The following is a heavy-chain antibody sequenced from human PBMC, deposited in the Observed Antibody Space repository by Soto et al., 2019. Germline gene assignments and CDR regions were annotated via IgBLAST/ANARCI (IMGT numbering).Heavy chain of an antibody. V-gene: IGHV4-59*01. CDR2: VYYSGST. J-gene: IGHJ4*02. CDR1: GGSISSYY. Sequence: QVQLQESGPGLVKPSETLSLTCTVSGGSISSYYWSWIRQPPGQGLEWIGYVYYSGSTNYNPSLRSRVTISVDTSKNQFSLKLSSVTAADTAVYYCARELVSSGWYRHFDYWGQGTLVPVSS. CDR3: ARELVSSGWYRHFDY. D-gene: IGHD6-19*01.